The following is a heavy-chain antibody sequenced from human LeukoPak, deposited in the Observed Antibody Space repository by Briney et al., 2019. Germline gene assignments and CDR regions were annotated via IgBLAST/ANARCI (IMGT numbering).Heavy chain of an antibody. CDR2: IWYDGSNK. J-gene: IGHJ6*02. Sequence: GGSLRLSCAPSGFTFSSYGMHWVRQAPGKGLEWVAVIWYDGSNKYYADSVKGRFTISRDNSKNTLYLQMNSLRAEDTAVYYCARAPGTPHYYYYYGMDVWGQGTTVTVSS. CDR3: ARAPGTPHYYYYYGMDV. D-gene: IGHD2-15*01. CDR1: GFTFSSYG. V-gene: IGHV3-33*08.